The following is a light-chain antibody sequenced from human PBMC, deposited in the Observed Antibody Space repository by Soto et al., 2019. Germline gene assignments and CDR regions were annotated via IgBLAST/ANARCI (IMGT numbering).Light chain of an antibody. Sequence: EIVMTQSPATLSVSPGERATLSCRASQSVNIYLAWYQQKPGQAPRLLIFGASYRATGIPARFSGSGSGTQFTLTISSLQSEDFAVYYCQQYDNWPYTFGQGTKVDIK. CDR3: QQYDNWPYT. CDR2: GAS. CDR1: QSVNIY. J-gene: IGKJ2*01. V-gene: IGKV3D-15*01.